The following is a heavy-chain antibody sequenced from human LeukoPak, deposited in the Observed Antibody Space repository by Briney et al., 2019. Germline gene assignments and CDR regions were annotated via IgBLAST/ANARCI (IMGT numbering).Heavy chain of an antibody. V-gene: IGHV3-21*01. CDR2: ISSSSSYI. Sequence: GGSLRLSCAASGFTFSSYSMNWVRQAPGKGLEWVSSISSSSSYIYYADSVKGRFTISRDNAKNSLYLQMNSLRAEDTAVYYCAREYCSSTSCLTFDYWGQGTLVTVSS. CDR3: AREYCSSTSCLTFDY. CDR1: GFTFSSYS. J-gene: IGHJ4*02. D-gene: IGHD2-2*01.